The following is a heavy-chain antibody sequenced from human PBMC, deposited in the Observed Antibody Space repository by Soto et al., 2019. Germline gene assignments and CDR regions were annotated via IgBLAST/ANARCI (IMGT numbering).Heavy chain of an antibody. Sequence: QVQLVQSASEEKKPGASVQVSCKVSGYTLGELAIHWVRQAPGKGPEWLGSFDPEDGERFYAQSFQGRLTMTEDTSTDIAYIELTSLRSDDTAVYFCATVLAGAFDIWGQGTLVTVSS. CDR2: FDPEDGER. D-gene: IGHD3-3*02. CDR3: ATVLAGAFDI. J-gene: IGHJ3*02. CDR1: GYTLGELA. V-gene: IGHV1-24*01.